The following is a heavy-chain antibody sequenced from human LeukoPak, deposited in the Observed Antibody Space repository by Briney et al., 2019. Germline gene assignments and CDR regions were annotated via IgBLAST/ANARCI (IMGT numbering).Heavy chain of an antibody. V-gene: IGHV3-23*01. CDR3: AKTPRYCSSTSCYIINGMDV. CDR1: GFTFSSYA. Sequence: GGYLRLSCAASGFTFSSYAMRWVRQAPGKGREWVSTISGSGGSIYYADSVKGRFTISRDNSKNTLYLQMNSLRAEDTAVYYCAKTPRYCSSTSCYIINGMDVWGQGTTVTVSS. D-gene: IGHD2-2*02. J-gene: IGHJ6*02. CDR2: ISGSGGSI.